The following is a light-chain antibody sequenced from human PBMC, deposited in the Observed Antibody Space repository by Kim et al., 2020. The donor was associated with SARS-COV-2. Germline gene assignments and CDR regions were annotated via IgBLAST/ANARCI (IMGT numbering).Light chain of an antibody. Sequence: SSELTQDPAVAVALGQTVRITCQGDSLRSYYASWYQQKPGQAPVLVIYGKNNRPSGIPDRFSGSVSGNTASLTITGAQAEDGAGYERNSRESSCIHWLFG. J-gene: IGLJ2*01. CDR1: SLRSYY. V-gene: IGLV3-19*01. CDR2: GKN. CDR3: NSRESSCIHWL.